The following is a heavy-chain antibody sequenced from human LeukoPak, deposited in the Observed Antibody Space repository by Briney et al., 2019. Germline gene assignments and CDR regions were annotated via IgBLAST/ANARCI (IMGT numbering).Heavy chain of an antibody. CDR3: ARTNYDFWSGYYSPFDY. CDR1: GYTFTSYY. J-gene: IGHJ4*02. D-gene: IGHD3-3*01. V-gene: IGHV1-46*01. Sequence: ASVKVSCKASGYTFTSYYMHWVRQAPGQGLEWMGIINPSGGSTSYAQKFQGRVTMTRDMSTSTVYMELSSLRSEDMAVYYCARTNYDFWSGYYSPFDYWGQGTLVTVSS. CDR2: INPSGGST.